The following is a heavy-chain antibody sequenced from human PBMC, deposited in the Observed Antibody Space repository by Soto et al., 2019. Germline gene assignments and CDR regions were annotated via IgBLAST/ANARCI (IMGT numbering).Heavy chain of an antibody. V-gene: IGHV3-15*01. D-gene: IGHD5-12*01. CDR3: TALYSGYDLFHY. CDR1: GFTFSNAW. Sequence: GGSLRLSCSASGFTFSNAWMSWVRQAPGRGLEWVGRIKSKTGGGATDYAAPVKGRFTISGDDSENTLYLQMNSLEIEDTAVYYCTALYSGYDLFHYWGQGTLVTVSS. J-gene: IGHJ4*02. CDR2: IKSKTGGGAT.